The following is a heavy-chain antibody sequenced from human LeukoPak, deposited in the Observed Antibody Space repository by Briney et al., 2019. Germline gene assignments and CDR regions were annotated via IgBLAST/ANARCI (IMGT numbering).Heavy chain of an antibody. CDR1: GGSFNNYY. CDR2: INHSGSA. CDR3: ARGRSRLYSYGYIHDY. Sequence: SETLSLTCAVYGGSFNNYYWNWIRQPPGKGLEWIGEINHSGSAKYNPSLKSRLTISVDTSKNQFSLKVTSVTAADTAVYYCARGRSRLYSYGYIHDYWGQGTLVTVSS. V-gene: IGHV4-34*01. J-gene: IGHJ4*02. D-gene: IGHD5-18*01.